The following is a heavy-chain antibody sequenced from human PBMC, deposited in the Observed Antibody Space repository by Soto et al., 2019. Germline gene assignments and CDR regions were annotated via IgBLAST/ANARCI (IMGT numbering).Heavy chain of an antibody. CDR3: ARDPRLYYYYGMDV. V-gene: IGHV1-69*08. Sequence: QVQLVQSGAEVKKPGSSVKVSCKASGGTFSSYTISWVRQAPGQGLEWMGRIIPILGIANYAQKFQGRVTITADKSTSTAYMALSSLRSEDTAVYYCARDPRLYYYYGMDVWGQGTTVTVSS. J-gene: IGHJ6*02. CDR1: GGTFSSYT. CDR2: IIPILGIA.